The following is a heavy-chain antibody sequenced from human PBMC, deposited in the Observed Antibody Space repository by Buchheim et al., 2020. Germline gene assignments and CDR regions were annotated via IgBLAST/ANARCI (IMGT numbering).Heavy chain of an antibody. Sequence: QVQVVESGGGVVQPGRSLRLSCEASGFIFSDFGMHWVRQAPGKGLQWVAVISSDGRNVHYADSVKGRFTISRDNSKSTMFLQMNSLRPEDTAVYYCATNQGDVTAAWGQGTL. D-gene: IGHD3-16*01. CDR3: ATNQGDVTAA. CDR2: ISSDGRNV. V-gene: IGHV3-30*03. J-gene: IGHJ5*02. CDR1: GFIFSDFG.